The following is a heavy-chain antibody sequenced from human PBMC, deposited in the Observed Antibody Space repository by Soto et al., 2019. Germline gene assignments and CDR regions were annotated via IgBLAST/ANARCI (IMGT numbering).Heavy chain of an antibody. J-gene: IGHJ5*02. Sequence: SETLSLTCFVSGGSSSSNNYYWCWIRQPPGKGLEWIGSMSYSRSTYYNPSLKSRVTISVDTSKNQFSLKLSSVTAADTAVYYCARDGLGIREHWFAPWGQGTLVTVSS. CDR3: ARDGLGIREHWFAP. D-gene: IGHD3-3*02. V-gene: IGHV4-39*07. CDR1: GGSSSSNNYY. CDR2: MSYSRST.